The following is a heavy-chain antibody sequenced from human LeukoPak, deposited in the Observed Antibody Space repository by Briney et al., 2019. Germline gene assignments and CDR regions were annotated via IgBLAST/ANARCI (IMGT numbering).Heavy chain of an antibody. Sequence: GGSLRLSCAASGFTFSSYSMNWVRQAPGKGLEWVSSISSSSSYIYYADSVKGRFTISRDNAKNSLYLQMNSLRAEDTAVYYCAKDDYYDSSGYYIGAFDIWGQGTMVTVSS. CDR1: GFTFSSYS. CDR3: AKDDYYDSSGYYIGAFDI. J-gene: IGHJ3*02. D-gene: IGHD3-22*01. CDR2: ISSSSSYI. V-gene: IGHV3-21*04.